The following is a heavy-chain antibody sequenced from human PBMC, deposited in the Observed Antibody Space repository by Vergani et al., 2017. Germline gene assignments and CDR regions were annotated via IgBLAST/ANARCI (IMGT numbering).Heavy chain of an antibody. Sequence: QVQLQESGPGLVKHSETLSLTCTVSGGSISSYYWSWIRQPPGKGLEWIGYIYYSGSTNYNPSLKSRVTISVDTSKNQFSLKLSSVTAADTAVYYCARGAWDSSSWYGDFDYWGQGTLVTVSS. CDR3: ARGAWDSSSWYGDFDY. V-gene: IGHV4-59*01. CDR2: IYYSGST. D-gene: IGHD6-13*01. CDR1: GGSISSYY. J-gene: IGHJ4*02.